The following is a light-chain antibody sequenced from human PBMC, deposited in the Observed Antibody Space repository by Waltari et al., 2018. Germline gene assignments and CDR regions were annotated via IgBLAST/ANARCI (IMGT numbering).Light chain of an antibody. CDR3: QQYFLTPT. CDR2: WAS. J-gene: IGKJ1*01. Sequence: DIVMTQSPDSLAVSLGERATIHCTSSRTLIYSSNNKNYLAWYPQKPGQPPKLLFYWASTRESGVPDRFSGGGSGTDFTLTISSLQAEDVAVYYCQQYFLTPTFGLGTRVEVK. V-gene: IGKV4-1*01. CDR1: RTLIYSSNNKNY.